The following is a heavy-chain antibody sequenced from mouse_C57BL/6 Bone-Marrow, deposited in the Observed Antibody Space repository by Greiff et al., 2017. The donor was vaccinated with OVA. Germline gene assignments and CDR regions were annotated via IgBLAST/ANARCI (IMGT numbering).Heavy chain of an antibody. V-gene: IGHV1-42*01. CDR3: ARGTSSYDYNFDY. Sequence: EVQLQQSGPELVKPGASVKISCKASGYSFTGYYMNWVKQSPEKSLEWIGEINPSTGGTTYNQKFKAKATLTVDKSSSTAYMQLKSLTSEDSAVYYCARGTSSYDYNFDYWGQGTTLTVSS. D-gene: IGHD2-4*01. CDR2: INPSTGGT. J-gene: IGHJ2*01. CDR1: GYSFTGYY.